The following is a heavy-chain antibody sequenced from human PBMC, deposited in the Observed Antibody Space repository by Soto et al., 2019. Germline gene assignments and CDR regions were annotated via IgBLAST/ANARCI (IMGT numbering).Heavy chain of an antibody. Sequence: QVQLQESGPGLVKPSETLSLTCTVSGGSISSYYWSWIRQPPGKGLEWIGYIYYSGSTNYTPPLKNRVTISVDTSKNQCSLKLSSVTAANTAVYYCARQWGRTFDCWGQGTLVTVSS. CDR3: ARQWGRTFDC. J-gene: IGHJ4*02. D-gene: IGHD1-26*01. V-gene: IGHV4-59*08. CDR2: IYYSGST. CDR1: GGSISSYY.